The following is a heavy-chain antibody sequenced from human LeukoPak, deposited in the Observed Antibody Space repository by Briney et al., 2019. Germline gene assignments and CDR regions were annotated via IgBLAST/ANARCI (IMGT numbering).Heavy chain of an antibody. CDR3: AIGSLRGPYYFDY. V-gene: IGHV4-31*03. CDR1: GGSISSGGYY. D-gene: IGHD5-12*01. Sequence: PSETLSLTCTVSGGSISSGGYYWSWIRQHPGKGLEWIGYIYYSGSTYYNPSLKSRVTISVDTSKNQFSLKLSSVTAADTAVYYCAIGSLRGPYYFDYWGQGTLVTVSS. CDR2: IYYSGST. J-gene: IGHJ4*02.